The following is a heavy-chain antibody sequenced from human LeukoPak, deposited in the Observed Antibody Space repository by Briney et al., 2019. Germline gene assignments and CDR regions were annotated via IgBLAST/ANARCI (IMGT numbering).Heavy chain of an antibody. J-gene: IGHJ5*02. D-gene: IGHD6-13*01. CDR2: IYYSGST. CDR1: GGSISSYY. Sequence: PSETLSLTCTVSGGSISSYYWGWIRQPPGKGLEWIGYIYYSGSTNYNPSLKSRVTISVDTSKNQFSLKLSSVTAADTAVYYCARQWVAAAGTANWFDPWGQGTLVTVSS. CDR3: ARQWVAAAGTANWFDP. V-gene: IGHV4-59*08.